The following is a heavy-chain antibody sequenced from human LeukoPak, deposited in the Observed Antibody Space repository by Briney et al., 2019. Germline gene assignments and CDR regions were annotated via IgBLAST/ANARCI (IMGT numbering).Heavy chain of an antibody. J-gene: IGHJ4*02. CDR2: IYYSGSP. CDR1: GDSISSSSYY. D-gene: IGHD6-6*01. CDR3: ARTGGTSSPFFDY. Sequence: SETLSLTCTVSGDSISSSSYYWGWIRQPPGKGLEWIGSIYYSGSPYYNPSLKSRVTISVDTSKNQFSLKLSSVTAADTAVYYCARTGGTSSPFFDYWGQGTLVTVSS. V-gene: IGHV4-39*01.